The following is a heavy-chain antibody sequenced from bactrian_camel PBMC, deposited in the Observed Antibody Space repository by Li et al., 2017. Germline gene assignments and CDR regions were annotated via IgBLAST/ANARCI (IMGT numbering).Heavy chain of an antibody. V-gene: IGHV3S32*01. D-gene: IGHD2*01. Sequence: DVQLVESGGGSVQAGESLTLSCAAYTSSSARHHMAWFRQASGKEREGIAAIDSADNPQYVDSVKGRFTISRDNAKKILYLQMNSLEPEDTAMYYCAAANVPYILTPMLPDTYYYWGHGTQVTVSS. CDR1: TSSSARHH. CDR3: AAANVPYILTPMLPDTYYY. J-gene: IGHJ4*01. CDR2: IDSADNP.